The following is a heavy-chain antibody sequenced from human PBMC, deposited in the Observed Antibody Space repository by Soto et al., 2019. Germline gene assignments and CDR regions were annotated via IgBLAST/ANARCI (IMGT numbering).Heavy chain of an antibody. CDR2: INHSGST. Sequence: PSETLSLTCAVYGGSFSGYYWTWIRQPPGTGLEWIGEINHSGSTNYNPSLKSRVTISVDTSKNQFSLKLTSVNTSDTAIYYCTRGGDPYKTGHWGQGTLVTVSS. CDR3: TRGGDPYKTGH. V-gene: IGHV4-34*01. J-gene: IGHJ4*02. D-gene: IGHD3-9*01. CDR1: GGSFSGYY.